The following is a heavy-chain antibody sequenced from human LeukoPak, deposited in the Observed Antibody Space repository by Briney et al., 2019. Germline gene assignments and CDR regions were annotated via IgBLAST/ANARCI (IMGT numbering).Heavy chain of an antibody. J-gene: IGHJ4*02. V-gene: IGHV4-59*12. Sequence: PSETLSLTCTVPGGSISSYYWSWIRQPPGKGLEWIGYIYYSGSTNYNPSLKSRVTISVKTSKNQFSLKLSSVTAADTAVYYCARDYYDSSGYYQFDYWGQGTLVTVSS. D-gene: IGHD3-22*01. CDR2: IYYSGST. CDR1: GGSISSYY. CDR3: ARDYYDSSGYYQFDY.